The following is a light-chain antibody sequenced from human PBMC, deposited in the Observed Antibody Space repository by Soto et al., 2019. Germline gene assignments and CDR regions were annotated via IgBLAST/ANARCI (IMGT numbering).Light chain of an antibody. V-gene: IGKV3-20*01. CDR1: QSVTSSY. CDR3: QHYNEWPPWT. Sequence: EIVLTQSPGTLSSSPGERATLSCRASQSVTSSYLAWYHQKPGQAPRLLIYGASSRATGITDRFSGSGSGTEFTLPISSLQSEDFAVYYCQHYNEWPPWTFGQGTKVDIK. CDR2: GAS. J-gene: IGKJ1*01.